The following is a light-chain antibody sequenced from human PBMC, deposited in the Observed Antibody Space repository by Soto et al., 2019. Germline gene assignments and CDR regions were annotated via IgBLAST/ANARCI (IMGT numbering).Light chain of an antibody. CDR3: GAWDDRLSGYF. V-gene: IGLV1-47*01. CDR2: WND. Sequence: QSVLTQPPSASGTPGQRVTISCSGSSSNIGSHYVYWYQLLPGTAPKLLIYWNDHRPSGVPDRFSGSKSGTSASLAISGLRSEDEADYYCGAWDDRLSGYFFGSGTKLTVL. CDR1: SSNIGSHY. J-gene: IGLJ1*01.